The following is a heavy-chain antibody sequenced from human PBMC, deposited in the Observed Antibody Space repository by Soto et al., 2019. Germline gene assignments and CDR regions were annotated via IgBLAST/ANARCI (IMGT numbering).Heavy chain of an antibody. J-gene: IGHJ6*02. CDR1: GFTFSSYG. CDR2: IWYDGSNK. Sequence: QVQLVESGGGVVQPGRSLRLSCAASGFTFSSYGMHWVRQAPGKGLEWVAVIWYDGSNKYYADSVKGRFTISRDNSKNTLYLQMNSLRAEDTAVYYCARPASSGWYFASYHYYYGMDVWGQGTTVTVSS. V-gene: IGHV3-33*01. D-gene: IGHD6-19*01. CDR3: ARPASSGWYFASYHYYYGMDV.